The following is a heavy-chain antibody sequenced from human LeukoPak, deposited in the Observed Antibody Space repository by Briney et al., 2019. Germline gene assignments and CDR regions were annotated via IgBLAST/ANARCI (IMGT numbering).Heavy chain of an antibody. CDR3: ARGYDSSGYYGGY. J-gene: IGHJ4*02. CDR2: INSDGSST. CDR1: GFTLSSCA. Sequence: GGSLRLSCAASGFTLSSCAMSWVRQAAGKGLEWVSRINSDGSSTSYADSVKGRFTISRDNAKNTLYLQMNSLRAEDTAVYYCARGYDSSGYYGGYWGQGTLVTVSS. V-gene: IGHV3-74*01. D-gene: IGHD3-22*01.